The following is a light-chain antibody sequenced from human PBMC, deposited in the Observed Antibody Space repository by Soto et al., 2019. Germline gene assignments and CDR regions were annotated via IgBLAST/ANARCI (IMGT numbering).Light chain of an antibody. CDR2: ATS. CDR1: QTVNSDY. CDR3: HQFGYSPRT. J-gene: IGKJ1*01. V-gene: IGKV3-20*01. Sequence: EIVLTQSPGTLSLSPGETATLSCMASQTVNSDYLAWFQQRPGQAPRLLIFATSRRATDIPDRFSGSGSGTDFTLAIRRLEPEDFAVYYCHQFGYSPRTFGQRTKVDIK.